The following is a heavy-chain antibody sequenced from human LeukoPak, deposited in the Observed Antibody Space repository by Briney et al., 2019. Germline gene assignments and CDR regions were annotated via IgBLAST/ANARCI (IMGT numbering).Heavy chain of an antibody. Sequence: GGSLRLSCAASGFTFSSYSMNWVRQAPGKGLEWVSSISSSSSYIYYADSVKGRFTISRDNAKNSLYLQMNSLRAEDTAVYYCARGAHGSGTRRWFDPWGQGTLVTVSS. D-gene: IGHD3-10*01. J-gene: IGHJ5*02. CDR3: ARGAHGSGTRRWFDP. V-gene: IGHV3-21*01. CDR1: GFTFSSYS. CDR2: ISSSSSYI.